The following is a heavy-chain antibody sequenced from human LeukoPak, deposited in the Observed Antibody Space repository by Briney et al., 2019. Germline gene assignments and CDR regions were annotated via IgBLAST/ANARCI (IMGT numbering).Heavy chain of an antibody. CDR3: ARDHGSSSGMDY. CDR2: IIPIFGTA. CDR1: GGTFSSYA. D-gene: IGHD6-6*01. Sequence: VASVNVSCKASGGTFSSYAISWVRQAPGQGLEGMGGIIPIFGTANYAQKFQGRVTITADESTSTAYMELSSLRSEDTAVYYCARDHGSSSGMDYWGQGTLVTVSS. V-gene: IGHV1-69*13. J-gene: IGHJ4*02.